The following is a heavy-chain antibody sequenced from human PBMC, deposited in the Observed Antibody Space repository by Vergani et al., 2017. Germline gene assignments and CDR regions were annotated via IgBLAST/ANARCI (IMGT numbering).Heavy chain of an antibody. CDR1: GFTFSSYA. J-gene: IGHJ4*02. V-gene: IGHV3-23*01. CDR2: ISGSGGST. CDR3: AKGGGLQTGDPCEWFDY. D-gene: IGHD5-24*01. Sequence: EVQLLESGGGLVQPGGSLRLSCAASGFTFSSYAMSWVRQAPGKGLEWVSAISGSGGSTYYADAVKGRFTISRDNSKNTLYLQMNSLRAEDTAVYYCAKGGGLQTGDPCEWFDYWGQGTLVTVSS.